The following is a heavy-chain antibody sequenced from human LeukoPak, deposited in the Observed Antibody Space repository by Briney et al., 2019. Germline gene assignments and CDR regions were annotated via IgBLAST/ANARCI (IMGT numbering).Heavy chain of an antibody. CDR2: ISGSGGST. Sequence: GGSLRLSCAASGFTFSSYAMSWVRQAPGKGLEWVSAISGSGGSTYYADSVKGRFTISRDNSKNTLYLQMNSLRAEDTAVYYCAKDCGCGGSCRYNWFDPWGQGTLVTVCS. CDR3: AKDCGCGGSCRYNWFDP. V-gene: IGHV3-23*01. D-gene: IGHD2-15*01. CDR1: GFTFSSYA. J-gene: IGHJ5*02.